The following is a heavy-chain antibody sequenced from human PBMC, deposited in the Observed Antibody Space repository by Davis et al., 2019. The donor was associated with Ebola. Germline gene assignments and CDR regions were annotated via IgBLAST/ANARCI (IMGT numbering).Heavy chain of an antibody. CDR3: ATQGRYFDWLSNYGMDV. J-gene: IGHJ6*02. CDR1: GGSTSSYY. V-gene: IGHV4-39*01. CDR2: IYYSGST. D-gene: IGHD3-9*01. Sequence: MPSETLSLTCTVSGGSTSSYYWGWIRQPPGKGLEWIGSIYYSGSTYYNPSLKSRVTISVDTSKNQFSLKLSSVTAADTAVYYCATQGRYFDWLSNYGMDVWGQGTTVTVSS.